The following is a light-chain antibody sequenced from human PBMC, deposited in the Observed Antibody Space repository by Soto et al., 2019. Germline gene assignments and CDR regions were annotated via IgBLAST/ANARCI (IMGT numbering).Light chain of an antibody. Sequence: QSALTQPASVSGSPGQSITISCTGTSSDVGSYNLVSWYQQHPGKAPKLKIYEGNKRPSGVSNRFSGTKSGNTASLTISGLQAEDEADYYCCSYAGSSTHVVFGGGTKVTVL. CDR3: CSYAGSSTHVV. CDR1: SSDVGSYNL. CDR2: EGN. J-gene: IGLJ2*01. V-gene: IGLV2-23*01.